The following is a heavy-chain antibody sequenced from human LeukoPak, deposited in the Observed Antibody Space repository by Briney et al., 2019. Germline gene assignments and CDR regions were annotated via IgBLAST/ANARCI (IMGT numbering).Heavy chain of an antibody. CDR2: ISNSGDRT. J-gene: IGHJ4*02. V-gene: IGHV3-23*01. CDR1: GFTFSTYA. Sequence: AGGSLRLSCAASGFTFSTYAMSWLRQAPGKGLEWVSSISNSGDRTYYADSVKGRFTMSRDNSKNTLYLQMSSLSAEDTAVYFCAKNRFCSSASRYRRYFDFWGQGTLVTVSS. D-gene: IGHD2-2*01. CDR3: AKNRFCSSASRYRRYFDF.